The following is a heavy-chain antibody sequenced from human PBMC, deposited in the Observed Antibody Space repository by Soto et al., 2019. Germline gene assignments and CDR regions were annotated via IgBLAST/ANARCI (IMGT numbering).Heavy chain of an antibody. Sequence: PGGSLRLSCAASGFTFSSYAMRWVRQAPGKGLECVSAISGSGASTYYADSVKGRFTISRDNSKNTLYLQMNSLRAEDTAVYYCAPGPPSPLQPFYGMDVWGQGPTVTVSS. V-gene: IGHV3-23*01. CDR1: GFTFSSYA. CDR3: APGPPSPLQPFYGMDV. CDR2: ISGSGAST. J-gene: IGHJ6*02.